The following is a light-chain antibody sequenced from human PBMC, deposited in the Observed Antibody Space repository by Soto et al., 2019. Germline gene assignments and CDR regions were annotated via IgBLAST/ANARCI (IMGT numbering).Light chain of an antibody. CDR1: SSDVGSYNL. J-gene: IGLJ2*01. V-gene: IGLV2-23*02. CDR3: CSYAGSSTVV. Sequence: QSALTQPASVSGSPGQSITISCTGTSSDVGSYNLVSWYQQYPGKAPKVMIYDVSERPSGLSNRFSGSKSGNTASLTISGHPAEDDADYYCCSYAGSSTVVFGGGTKLTVL. CDR2: DVS.